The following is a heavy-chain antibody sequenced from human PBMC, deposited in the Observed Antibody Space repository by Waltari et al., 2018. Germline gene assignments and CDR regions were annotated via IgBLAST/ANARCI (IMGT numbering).Heavy chain of an antibody. V-gene: IGHV4-39*01. Sequence: QLQLQESGPGLVKPSETLSLTCSVSGGSITTNHNWGWIRQPPGKGLEWMGNMQYRGSTFYNPALESRVTISLDTWKNQFSLRLTSVGAADTAVYFCGRIAFGDEGGYFQHWVQGTLVTVSS. CDR1: GGSITTNHN. CDR2: MQYRGST. CDR3: GRIAFGDEGGYFQH. D-gene: IGHD4-17*01. J-gene: IGHJ1*01.